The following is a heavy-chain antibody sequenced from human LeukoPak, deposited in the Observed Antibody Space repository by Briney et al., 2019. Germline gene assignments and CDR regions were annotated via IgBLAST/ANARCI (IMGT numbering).Heavy chain of an antibody. V-gene: IGHV1-2*06. CDR3: ARDAGALDI. Sequence: ASVKVSCKASGYTFTGYYMHWVRQAPGQRLEWMGRINPNSGGTNHAQKFQGRVTMARDTSITTAYMELSRLRSDDTAVYYCARDAGALDIWGQGTMVTVSS. CDR1: GYTFTGYY. CDR2: INPNSGGT. J-gene: IGHJ3*02.